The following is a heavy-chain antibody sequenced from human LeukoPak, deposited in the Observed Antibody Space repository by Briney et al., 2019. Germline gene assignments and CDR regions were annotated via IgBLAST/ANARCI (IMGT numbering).Heavy chain of an antibody. CDR2: ISYDGSNK. CDR1: GFTFSSYA. V-gene: IGHV3-30-3*01. CDR3: AREWYSYGSSGYFDY. J-gene: IGHJ4*02. D-gene: IGHD5-18*01. Sequence: GGSLRLSCAASGFTFSSYAMHWVRQAPGKGLEWVAVISYDGSNKYYADSVEGRFTISRDNSKNTLYLQMNSLRAEDTAVYYCAREWYSYGSSGYFDYWGQGTLVTVSS.